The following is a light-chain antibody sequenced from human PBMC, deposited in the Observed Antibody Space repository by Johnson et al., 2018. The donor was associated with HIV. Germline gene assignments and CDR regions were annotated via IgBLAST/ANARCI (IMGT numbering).Light chain of an antibody. CDR3: GTWDSSLSAS. Sequence: QSVLTQPPSVSAAPGQKVTISCSGSSSNIGNNYVSWYQQLPGTAPKLLIYDNNKRPSGIPDRFSGSQSGTSATLGITGLQTGDEADYYCGTWDSSLSASFGTGTKVTVI. CDR1: SSNIGNNY. V-gene: IGLV1-51*01. J-gene: IGLJ1*01. CDR2: DNN.